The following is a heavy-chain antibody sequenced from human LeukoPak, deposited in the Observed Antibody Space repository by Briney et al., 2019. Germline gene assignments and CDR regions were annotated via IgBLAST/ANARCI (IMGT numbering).Heavy chain of an antibody. D-gene: IGHD6-13*01. J-gene: IGHJ5*02. CDR1: GYSISSGYY. CDR3: ARSLAAADNWFDP. V-gene: IGHV4-38-2*01. Sequence: SETLSLTCAVSGYSISSGYYWGWMRQPPGKGLEWIGSIYHSGSTYYNPSLKSRVTISVDTSKNQFSLKLSSVTAADTAVYYCARSLAAADNWFDPWGQGTLVTVSS. CDR2: IYHSGST.